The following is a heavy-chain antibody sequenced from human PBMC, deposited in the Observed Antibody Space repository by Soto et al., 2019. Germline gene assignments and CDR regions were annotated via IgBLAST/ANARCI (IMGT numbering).Heavy chain of an antibody. J-gene: IGHJ3*02. CDR1: AYSFTSHD. CDR3: EREMKGYCSRTSCYTIDAFDI. CDR2: ISTNDGNT. Sequence: ASVKVSCKASAYSFTSHDISWVRQAPGQGLEWMGWISTNDGNTNYAENFQGRVSLTTDTSTKTTYMELRSLTSDDTAVYYCEREMKGYCSRTSCYTIDAFDIWGQGTMVTVAS. V-gene: IGHV1-18*04. D-gene: IGHD2-2*02.